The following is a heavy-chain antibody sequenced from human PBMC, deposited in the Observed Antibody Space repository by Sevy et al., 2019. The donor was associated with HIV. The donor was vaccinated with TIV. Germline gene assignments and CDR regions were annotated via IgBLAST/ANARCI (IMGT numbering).Heavy chain of an antibody. CDR2: ISYDGSNK. D-gene: IGHD3-22*01. V-gene: IGHV3-30-3*01. Sequence: RGSLGLSCAASGFTFSSYAMHWVRQAPGKGLEWVAVISYDGSNKYYADSVKGRFTISRDNSKNTLYLQMNSLRAEDTAVYYCARGDYYDSSGYQTLMVYWGQGTLVTVSS. CDR1: GFTFSSYA. J-gene: IGHJ4*02. CDR3: ARGDYYDSSGYQTLMVY.